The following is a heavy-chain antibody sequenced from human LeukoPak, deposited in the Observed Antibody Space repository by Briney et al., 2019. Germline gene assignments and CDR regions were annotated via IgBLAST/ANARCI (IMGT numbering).Heavy chain of an antibody. Sequence: PGGSLRLSCAASGFTFDVYAMHWVRQAPGKGLEWVSGISWNSGSIGYADSVKGRFTISRDNAKNSLYLQMNSLRAEDTALYYCAKDVGPTTRIAAAASWGQGTLVTVPS. V-gene: IGHV3-9*01. D-gene: IGHD6-13*01. CDR2: ISWNSGSI. CDR3: AKDVGPTTRIAAAAS. J-gene: IGHJ4*02. CDR1: GFTFDVYA.